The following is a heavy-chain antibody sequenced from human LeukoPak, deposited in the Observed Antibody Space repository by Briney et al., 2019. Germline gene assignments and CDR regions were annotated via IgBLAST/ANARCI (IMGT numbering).Heavy chain of an antibody. Sequence: SETLSLTCTVSGGSISSYYWSWIRQPPGKGLKWIGYIYTSGSTNYNPSLKSRVTISVDTSKNQFSLKLSSVTAADTAVYYCVRSGYSYGYGYYFDYWGQGTLVTVSS. D-gene: IGHD5-18*01. J-gene: IGHJ4*02. V-gene: IGHV4-4*09. CDR3: VRSGYSYGYGYYFDY. CDR1: GGSISSYY. CDR2: IYTSGST.